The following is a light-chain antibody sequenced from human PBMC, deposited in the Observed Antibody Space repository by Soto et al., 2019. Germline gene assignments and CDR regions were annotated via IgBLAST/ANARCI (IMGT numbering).Light chain of an antibody. CDR3: LQDYNYPYT. CDR2: DAS. V-gene: IGKV3-11*01. Sequence: EIVFTQAPATLSFSPGERATLSCRASQSVSSYLAWYQQKPGQAPRLLIYDASNRATGIPARFSGSGSGTDFTLTISSLQPEDFATYYCLQDYNYPYTFGQGTKVDIK. CDR1: QSVSSY. J-gene: IGKJ2*01.